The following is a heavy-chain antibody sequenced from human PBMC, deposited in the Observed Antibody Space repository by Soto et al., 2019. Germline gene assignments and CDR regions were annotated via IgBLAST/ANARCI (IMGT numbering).Heavy chain of an antibody. CDR2: IYWDDDK. V-gene: IGHV2-5*02. CDR3: AHRRAPALPWYFDY. Sequence: QITLKESGPTLVKPTQTLTLTCTFSGFSLSTSGLGVGWISQPPGKALEWLALIYWDDDKLYSPTLKSRLTIIKNTSKDHVVITLTDMDPVDTATYSCAHRRAPALPWYFDYWAREPWSPSPQ. CDR1: GFSLSTSGLG. J-gene: IGHJ4*02.